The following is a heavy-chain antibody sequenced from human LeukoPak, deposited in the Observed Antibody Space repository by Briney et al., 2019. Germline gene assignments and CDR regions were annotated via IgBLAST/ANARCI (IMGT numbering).Heavy chain of an antibody. V-gene: IGHV1-18*01. Sequence: GASVKVSCKASGYTFTSYGFSWVRQAPGQGLEWMGWISAYNGNTDYPQNLQGRVTLTTDTSTSTAYMELRSLRSDDTAAYYCARDTYTTVTAMDVWGKGTTVIVSS. D-gene: IGHD4-17*01. CDR2: ISAYNGNT. J-gene: IGHJ6*03. CDR3: ARDTYTTVTAMDV. CDR1: GYTFTSYG.